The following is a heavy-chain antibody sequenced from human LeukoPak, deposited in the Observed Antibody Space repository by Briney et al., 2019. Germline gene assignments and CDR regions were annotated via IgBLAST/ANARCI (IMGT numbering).Heavy chain of an antibody. V-gene: IGHV4-39*07. Sequence: SETLSLTCTVSGGSISSKSYYWGWIRQPPGKGLESIGSKSNSGSSYYNPSLKSRVTMSIDTPNNQFSLKLDSVTAADTAVYYCARHSPRITMVRGVITENYFDYWGQGTLVTVSS. J-gene: IGHJ4*02. CDR1: GGSISSKSYY. CDR2: KSNSGSS. D-gene: IGHD3-10*01. CDR3: ARHSPRITMVRGVITENYFDY.